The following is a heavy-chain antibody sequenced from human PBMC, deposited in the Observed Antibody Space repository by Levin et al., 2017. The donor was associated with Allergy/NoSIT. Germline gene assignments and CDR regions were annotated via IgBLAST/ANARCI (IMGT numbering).Heavy chain of an antibody. Sequence: PGGSLRLSCAASGFTFSSYAMHWVRQAPGKGLEWVAVISYDGSNKYYADSVKGRFTISRDNSKNTLYLQMNSLRAEDTAVYYCARDGQPWGYDFWSGYYSDYWGQGTLVTVSS. V-gene: IGHV3-30*04. CDR1: GFTFSSYA. D-gene: IGHD3-3*01. J-gene: IGHJ4*02. CDR2: ISYDGSNK. CDR3: ARDGQPWGYDFWSGYYSDY.